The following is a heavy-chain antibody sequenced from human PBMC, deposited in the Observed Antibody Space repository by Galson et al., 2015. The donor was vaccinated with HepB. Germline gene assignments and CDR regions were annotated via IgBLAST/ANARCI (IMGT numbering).Heavy chain of an antibody. Sequence: SVKVSCKASGGTFSRYAISWVRQAPGQGLEWMGGIIPIFGTANYAQEFQGRVTITADESTSTAYMELSSLRSEDTAVYYCARVPFHSRGPYYYGMDVWGQGTTVTVSS. CDR3: ARVPFHSRGPYYYGMDV. CDR1: GGTFSRYA. V-gene: IGHV1-69*13. CDR2: IIPIFGTA. J-gene: IGHJ6*02. D-gene: IGHD3-10*01.